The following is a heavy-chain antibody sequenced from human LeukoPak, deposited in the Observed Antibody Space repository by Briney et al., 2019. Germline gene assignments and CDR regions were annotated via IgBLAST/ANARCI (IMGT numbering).Heavy chain of an antibody. D-gene: IGHD3-3*01. Sequence: SGGSLRLSCAASGFTFSSYEMNWVRQAPGKGLEWVSYISSSGSTIFYADSVKGRSTISRDNAKNSLYLQMNNLRAEDTAVYYCARAYYDFWSGYYYYYMDVWGKGTTVTVSS. CDR1: GFTFSSYE. J-gene: IGHJ6*03. CDR3: ARAYYDFWSGYYYYYMDV. V-gene: IGHV3-48*03. CDR2: ISSSGSTI.